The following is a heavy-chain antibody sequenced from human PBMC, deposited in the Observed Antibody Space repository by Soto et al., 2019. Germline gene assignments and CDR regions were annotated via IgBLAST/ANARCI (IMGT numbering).Heavy chain of an antibody. CDR1: GGSITTGGYF. CDR2: IYYSGTT. CDR3: ASVVSGSYFDY. J-gene: IGHJ4*02. V-gene: IGHV4-31*03. D-gene: IGHD2-15*01. Sequence: QVQLQESGPGLVKASQTLSLTCTVYGGSITTGGYFWSWIRQHPGKGLEWIGYIYYSGTTHYNPSLKCRVTISVETSKNQFSLKLSSVPAADTAVYYCASVVSGSYFDYWGQGTLVTVSS.